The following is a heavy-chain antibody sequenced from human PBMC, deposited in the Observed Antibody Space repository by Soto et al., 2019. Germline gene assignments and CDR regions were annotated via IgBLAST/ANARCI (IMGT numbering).Heavy chain of an antibody. CDR3: AGDGNLGYCSGGSCYRWFDP. CDR2: INAGNGNT. D-gene: IGHD2-15*01. V-gene: IGHV1-3*01. J-gene: IGHJ5*02. Sequence: ASVKVSCKASGYTFTSYAMHCVRQAPGQRLEWMGWINAGNGNTKYSQKFQGRVTITRDTSASTAYMELSSLRSEDTAVYYCAGDGNLGYCSGGSCYRWFDPWGQGTLVTVSS. CDR1: GYTFTSYA.